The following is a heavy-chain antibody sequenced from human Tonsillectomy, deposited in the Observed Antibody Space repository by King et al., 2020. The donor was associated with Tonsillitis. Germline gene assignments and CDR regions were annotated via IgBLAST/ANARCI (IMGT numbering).Heavy chain of an antibody. V-gene: IGHV1-69*09. Sequence: VQLVQSGAEVKKPGSSVKVSCKASGGTFSSYAFSWVRQVPGQGLEWMGRIIPILDITNYAQMFQGRVTITADKSASTAYMELSSLRSEDTAVYYCARDSCYQIIDAFDIWGQGTMVTVSS. D-gene: IGHD2-2*01. CDR3: ARDSCYQIIDAFDI. CDR2: IIPILDIT. J-gene: IGHJ3*02. CDR1: GGTFSSYA.